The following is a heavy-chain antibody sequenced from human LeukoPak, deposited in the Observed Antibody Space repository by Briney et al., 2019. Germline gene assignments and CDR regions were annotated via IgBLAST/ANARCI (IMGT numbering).Heavy chain of an antibody. CDR1: GFTFSSYS. Sequence: GGSLRLSCAASGFTFSSYSMNWVRQAPGKGLEWVSSISSSSSYIYYADSVKGRFTISRDNAKNSLYLQMNSLRAEDTAVYYCARGLEMATPSPHWGQGTLVTVSS. CDR2: ISSSSSYI. J-gene: IGHJ4*02. V-gene: IGHV3-21*01. D-gene: IGHD5-24*01. CDR3: ARGLEMATPSPH.